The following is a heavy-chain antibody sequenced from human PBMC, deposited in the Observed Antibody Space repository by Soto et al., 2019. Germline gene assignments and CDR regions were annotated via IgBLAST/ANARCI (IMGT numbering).Heavy chain of an antibody. V-gene: IGHV3-30-3*01. CDR2: ISYDGSNK. D-gene: IGHD2-2*01. J-gene: IGHJ6*02. Sequence: PGGSLRLSCAASGFTFSSYAMHWVRQAPGKGLEWVAVISYDGSNKYYADSVKGRFTISRDNSKNTLYLQMNSLRAEDTAVYYCARDLYCISTSPLCYYYGMDVWGQGTTVTVSS. CDR3: ARDLYCISTSPLCYYYGMDV. CDR1: GFTFSSYA.